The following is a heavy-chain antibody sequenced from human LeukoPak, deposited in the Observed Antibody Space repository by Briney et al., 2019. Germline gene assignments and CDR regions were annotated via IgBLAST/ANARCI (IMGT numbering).Heavy chain of an antibody. Sequence: PGGSLRLSCAASGFTFSSYSMNWVRQAPGKGLEWVSSISSSSSYIYYADSVKGRFTISRDNAKNSLYLQMNSLRAEDTAVYYCAKVGAPGGSGSTHFDYWGQGTLVTVSS. CDR2: ISSSSSYI. J-gene: IGHJ4*02. CDR3: AKVGAPGGSGSTHFDY. D-gene: IGHD3-10*01. V-gene: IGHV3-21*01. CDR1: GFTFSSYS.